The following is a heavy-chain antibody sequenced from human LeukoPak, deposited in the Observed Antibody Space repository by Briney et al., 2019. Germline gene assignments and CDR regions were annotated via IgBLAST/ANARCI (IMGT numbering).Heavy chain of an antibody. CDR3: AKKSVPNTPPTFDY. CDR1: EITGSSNN. D-gene: IGHD2-2*02. J-gene: IGHJ4*02. V-gene: IGHV3-66*01. CDR2: IYSGGTT. Sequence: GGALRLSFAAPEITGSSNNMSWVRPAPGEGVGGGSIIYSGGTTYYADSVKDRFTISRDNSKNTLYLQMNSLRAEDTAVYYCAKKSVPNTPPTFDYWGQGTLVTVSS.